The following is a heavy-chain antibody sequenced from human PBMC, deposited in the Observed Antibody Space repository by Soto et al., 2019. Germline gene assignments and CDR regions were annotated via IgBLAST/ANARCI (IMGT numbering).Heavy chain of an antibody. CDR2: IYYSGST. D-gene: IGHD2-15*01. CDR1: GGSISSSSYY. V-gene: IGHV4-39*01. J-gene: IGHJ4*02. CDR3: ARTIVVVVAATQWIDY. Sequence: QLQLQESGPGLVKPSETLSLTCTVSGGSISSSSYYWGWIRQPPGKGLEWIGSIYYSGSTYYNPSLKSRVTISVDTSKNQFSLKLSSVTAADTAVYYCARTIVVVVAATQWIDYWGQGTLVTVSS.